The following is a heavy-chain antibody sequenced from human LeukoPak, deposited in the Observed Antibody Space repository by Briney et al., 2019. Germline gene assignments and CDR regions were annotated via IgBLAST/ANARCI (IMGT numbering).Heavy chain of an antibody. J-gene: IGHJ4*02. V-gene: IGHV3-7*03. Sequence: GRSLRLSCAASGFTFSSYWMSWVRQAPGKGLEWVANIKDDGSEKYYVDSVKGRFTISRDNAKNSLYLQMSSLRAEDTAVYYCARGRGWYHIEYWGQGTLVTVSS. CDR1: GFTFSSYW. CDR3: ARGRGWYHIEY. D-gene: IGHD6-19*01. CDR2: IKDDGSEK.